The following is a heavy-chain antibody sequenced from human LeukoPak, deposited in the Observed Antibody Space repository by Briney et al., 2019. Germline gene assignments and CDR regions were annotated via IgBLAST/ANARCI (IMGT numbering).Heavy chain of an antibody. Sequence: PGGSLRLSCAASGFTFSSYAMSWVRQAPGKGLEWVSAISDSGGSTYYADSVKGRFTISRDNSKNTLYLQMNSLRVEDTAVYYCAKDLPRDLAYGDYFDYWGQGTLVTVSS. CDR3: AKDLPRDLAYGDYFDY. V-gene: IGHV3-23*01. CDR2: ISDSGGST. J-gene: IGHJ4*02. D-gene: IGHD4-17*01. CDR1: GFTFSSYA.